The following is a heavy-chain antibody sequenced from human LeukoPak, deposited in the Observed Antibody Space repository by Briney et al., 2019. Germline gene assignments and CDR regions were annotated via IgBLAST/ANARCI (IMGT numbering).Heavy chain of an antibody. D-gene: IGHD5-12*01. CDR2: MNPNSGNT. CDR1: GYTFTSYD. J-gene: IGHJ4*02. Sequence: GASVKVSCKASGYTFTSYDINWVRQATGQGLEWMGWMNPNSGNTGYAQKFQGRVTMTRNTSISTAYMELSSLRSEDTAMYYCARFKVATTVFDYWGQGTLVTVSS. CDR3: ARFKVATTVFDY. V-gene: IGHV1-8*01.